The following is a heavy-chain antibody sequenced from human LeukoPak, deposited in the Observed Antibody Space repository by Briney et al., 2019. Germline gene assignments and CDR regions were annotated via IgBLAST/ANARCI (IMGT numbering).Heavy chain of an antibody. J-gene: IGHJ5*02. D-gene: IGHD3-16*02. CDR2: IYWNDDK. Sequence: PGPTLVNPTQTLTLTCTFSGFSLSTSGVGVGWIRQPPGKALEWLALIYWNDDKRYSPSLKSRLTITKDTSKNQVVLTMTNMDPVDTATYYCAHRRVYDYVWGSYRYFWFDPWGQGTLVTVSS. V-gene: IGHV2-5*01. CDR1: GFSLSTSGVG. CDR3: AHRRVYDYVWGSYRYFWFDP.